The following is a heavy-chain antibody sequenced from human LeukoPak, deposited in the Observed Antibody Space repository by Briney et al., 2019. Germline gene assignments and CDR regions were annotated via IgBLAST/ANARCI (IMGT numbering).Heavy chain of an antibody. CDR2: IWSDGSSK. D-gene: IGHD6-19*01. CDR3: ARGQSPSYYDMDV. J-gene: IGHJ6*02. CDR1: GFTFSSYG. Sequence: GGSLRLSCVVSGFTFSSYGMHWVRQAPGKGLEWVAVIWSDGSSKHYGDSVKGRFTISRDNSKNTLYLQMNSLRAEDTAVYHCARGQSPSYYDMDVWGQGTTVTVSS. V-gene: IGHV3-33*01.